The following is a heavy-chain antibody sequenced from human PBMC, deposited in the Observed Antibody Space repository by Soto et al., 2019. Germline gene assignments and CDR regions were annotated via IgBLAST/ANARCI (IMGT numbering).Heavy chain of an antibody. J-gene: IGHJ6*02. CDR2: IFSNDEK. D-gene: IGHD2-2*01. V-gene: IGHV2-26*01. CDR3: ARTVGYCSSTSCYPYYYYGMDV. Sequence: SGPTLVNPTETLTLTCTVSGFSLSNARMGVSWIRQPPGKALEWLAHIFSNDEKSYSTSLKSRLTISKDTSKSQVVLTMTNMDPVDTATYYCARTVGYCSSTSCYPYYYYGMDVWCQGTTATVSS. CDR1: GFSLSNARMG.